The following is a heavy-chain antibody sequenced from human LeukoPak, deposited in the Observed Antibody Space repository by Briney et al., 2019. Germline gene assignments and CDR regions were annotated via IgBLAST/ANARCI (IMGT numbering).Heavy chain of an antibody. V-gene: IGHV4-61*01. J-gene: IGHJ4*02. CDR1: GGSVSSGSYY. CDR3: ARSLENSYGQGTDY. D-gene: IGHD5-18*01. Sequence: PSETLSLTCTVSGGSVSSGSYYWSWIRQPPGKGLEWIGYIYYSGSTNYNPSLKSRVTISVDTSKNQFSLKLSSVTAADTAVYYCARSLENSYGQGTDYWGQGTLVTVSS. CDR2: IYYSGST.